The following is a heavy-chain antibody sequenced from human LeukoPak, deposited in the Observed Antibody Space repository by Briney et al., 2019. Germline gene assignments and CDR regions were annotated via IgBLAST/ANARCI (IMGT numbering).Heavy chain of an antibody. V-gene: IGHV1-69*04. Sequence: GASVKVSCKASGGTFSSYAISWVRQAPGQGLEWMGRIIPILGIANYAQKFQGRVTITADKSTSTAYMELSSLRSDDTAVYYCARGVRIAARPDRYYYYYYMDVWGKGTTVTVSS. CDR1: GGTFSSYA. D-gene: IGHD6-6*01. CDR3: ARGVRIAARPDRYYYYYYMDV. J-gene: IGHJ6*03. CDR2: IIPILGIA.